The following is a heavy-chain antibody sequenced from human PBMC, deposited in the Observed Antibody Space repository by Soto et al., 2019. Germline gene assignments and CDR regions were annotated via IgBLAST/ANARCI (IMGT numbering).Heavy chain of an antibody. CDR3: ARSYGVGVGGRDH. D-gene: IGHD2-21*01. V-gene: IGHV1-18*01. CDR1: GYTFTSHG. Sequence: QVQLVQFGAEVKKPGASVEVSCKASGYTFTSHGISWVRQAPGQGLEWMGWINTYKGNTKYAQKIQGRVTMTTDTSTSTAYMELRSLRSDDTAVYYCARSYGVGVGGRDHWGQGSLVTISS. CDR2: INTYKGNT. J-gene: IGHJ4*02.